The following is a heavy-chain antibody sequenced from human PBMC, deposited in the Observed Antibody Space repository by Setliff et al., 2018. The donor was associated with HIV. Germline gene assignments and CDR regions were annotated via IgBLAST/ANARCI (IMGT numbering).Heavy chain of an antibody. V-gene: IGHV3-30*03. CDR3: AADRIVLGYY. CDR2: ISYDGTNT. CDR1: GFTFSRSG. J-gene: IGHJ4*02. D-gene: IGHD2-15*01. Sequence: GGSLRLSCAASGFTFSRSGMHWVRQAPGKGLDWVSPISYDGTNTYYADSVQGRFTISRDNSKNKLYLHMNSLRVEDTAVYYCAADRIVLGYYRGQGTLVTVSS.